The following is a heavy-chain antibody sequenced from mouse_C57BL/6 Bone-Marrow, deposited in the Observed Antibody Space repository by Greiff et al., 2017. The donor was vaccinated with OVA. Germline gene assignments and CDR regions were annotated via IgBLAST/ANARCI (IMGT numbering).Heavy chain of an antibody. CDR1: GYSITSGYD. J-gene: IGHJ3*01. V-gene: IGHV3-1*01. Sequence: EVQLQESGPGMVKPSQSLSLTCTVTGYSITSGYDWHWIRHFPGNKLEWMGYISYSGSTNYNPSLKSRISITHDTSKNHFFLKLNSVTTEDTATYYCAREGGGALFAYWGQGTLVTVSA. CDR3: AREGGGALFAY. CDR2: ISYSGST.